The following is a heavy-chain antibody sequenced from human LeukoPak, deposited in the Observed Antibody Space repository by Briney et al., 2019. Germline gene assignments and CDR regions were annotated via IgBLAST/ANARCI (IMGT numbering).Heavy chain of an antibody. V-gene: IGHV4-61*02. CDR3: ARRYSGSYRDAFDI. Sequence: SETLSLTCTVSGGSISSGSYYWSWIRQPAGKGLEWIGRIYTSGSTNYNPSLKSRVTISVDTSKNQFSLKLSSVTAADTAVYYCARRYSGSYRDAFDIWGQGTMVTVSS. J-gene: IGHJ3*02. CDR1: GGSISSGSYY. D-gene: IGHD1-26*01. CDR2: IYTSGST.